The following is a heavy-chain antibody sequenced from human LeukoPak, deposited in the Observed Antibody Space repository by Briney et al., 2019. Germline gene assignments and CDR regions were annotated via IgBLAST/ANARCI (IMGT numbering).Heavy chain of an antibody. CDR2: ISGYNGNT. D-gene: IGHD1-26*01. V-gene: IGHV1-18*01. J-gene: IGHJ4*02. CDR3: ARSGRGTYYYFDL. CDR1: SYTFTRYG. Sequence: SVKVSCKASSYTFTRYGISGMRQAPGQGLQWMGWISGYNGNTNYAQKFQDRVSMTADTSTSTAYMEVRSLRADDTAVYYCARSGRGTYYYFDLWGQGTLVTVSS.